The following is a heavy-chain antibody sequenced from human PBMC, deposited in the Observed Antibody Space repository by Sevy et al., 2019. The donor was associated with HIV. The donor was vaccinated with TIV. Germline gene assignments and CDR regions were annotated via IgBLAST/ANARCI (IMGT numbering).Heavy chain of an antibody. CDR3: ARDLALSGSYSWLAY. D-gene: IGHD1-26*01. CDR1: GFTFSSYT. V-gene: IGHV3-30*14. Sequence: GGSLRLSCAASGFTFSSYTMHWVRQAPGKGLEWVAFISYDGSRKYYGDSVKGRFTISRDTSKNTLYLQMNNMRAEDTAVFYCARDLALSGSYSWLAYWGQGTLVTVSS. CDR2: ISYDGSRK. J-gene: IGHJ4*02.